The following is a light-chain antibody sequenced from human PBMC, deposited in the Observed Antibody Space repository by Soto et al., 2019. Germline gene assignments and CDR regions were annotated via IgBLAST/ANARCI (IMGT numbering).Light chain of an antibody. CDR1: QSVSTW. Sequence: DIQITHTPSTLSASVVDRVSIACRASQSVSTWVAWYQQNTGKAPKLMIYKASTLESGVPSSFSGGGSGTEFTLTISGLQPDDFAPYFCQHYESYPLTFGGGTKVDIK. CDR2: KAS. V-gene: IGKV1-5*03. CDR3: QHYESYPLT. J-gene: IGKJ4*01.